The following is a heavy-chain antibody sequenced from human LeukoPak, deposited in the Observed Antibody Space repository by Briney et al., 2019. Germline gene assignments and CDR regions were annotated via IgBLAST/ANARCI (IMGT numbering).Heavy chain of an antibody. D-gene: IGHD3-22*01. J-gene: IGHJ4*02. CDR3: ARGSGYYYGY. CDR2: INSDGSSA. CDR1: GFTFSSYW. Sequence: GGSLRLSCAASGFTFSSYWMHWVRHAPGKGLVWVSRINSDGSSASYADAVKGRFTISRDNAKNTLYLQMNSVRAEDTAVHYCARGSGYYYGYWGQGTLVTVSS. V-gene: IGHV3-74*01.